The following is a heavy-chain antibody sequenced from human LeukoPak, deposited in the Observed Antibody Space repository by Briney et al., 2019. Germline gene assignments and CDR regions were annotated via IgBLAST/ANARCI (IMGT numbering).Heavy chain of an antibody. CDR3: ARDRLRLGELSFYSFDY. J-gene: IGHJ4*02. Sequence: GGSLRLSCAASGFTFSSYWMTWVRQAPGKGLEWVANIKDDGSAKYYEDSVKGRFTISRDNSKNTLYLQMNSLRAEDTAVYYCARDRLRLGELSFYSFDYWGQGTLVTVSS. V-gene: IGHV3-7*01. CDR2: IKDDGSAK. CDR1: GFTFSSYW. D-gene: IGHD3-16*02.